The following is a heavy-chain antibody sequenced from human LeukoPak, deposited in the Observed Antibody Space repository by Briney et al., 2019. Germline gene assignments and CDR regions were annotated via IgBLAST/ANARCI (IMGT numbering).Heavy chain of an antibody. D-gene: IGHD6-19*01. Sequence: PGGSLRLSCAASGFTFSSYDMHWVRQATGKGLEWVSAIGTAGDTYYPGSVKGRFTISRENAKNSLYLQMNSLRAGDTAVYYCARGKGLGIAVAVAYYFDYWGQGTLVTVSS. CDR1: GFTFSSYD. CDR3: ARGKGLGIAVAVAYYFDY. J-gene: IGHJ4*02. CDR2: IGTAGDT. V-gene: IGHV3-13*01.